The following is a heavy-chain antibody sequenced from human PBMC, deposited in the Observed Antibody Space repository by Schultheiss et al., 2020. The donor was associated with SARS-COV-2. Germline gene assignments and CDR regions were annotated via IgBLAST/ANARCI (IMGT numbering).Heavy chain of an antibody. CDR3: VKDLGRYCSSTSCYATQAHNNWFDP. V-gene: IGHV3-66*02. CDR2: ISGSGGST. CDR1: GFTVSSTY. J-gene: IGHJ5*02. D-gene: IGHD2-2*01. Sequence: GGSLRLSCAASGFTVSSTYMTWVRQAPGKGLEWVSVISGSGGSTYYADSVKGRFTISRDNSKNTLYLQMSSLRAEDTAVYYCVKDLGRYCSSTSCYATQAHNNWFDPWGQGTLVTVSS.